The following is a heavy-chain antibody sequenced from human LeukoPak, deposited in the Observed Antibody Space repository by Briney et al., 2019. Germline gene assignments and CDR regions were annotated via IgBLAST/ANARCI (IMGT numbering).Heavy chain of an antibody. CDR3: VPRGETHTD. Sequence: GGSLRLSCAASGFTFSSYGMHWVRQAPGKGLEWVAVISYDGSNKYYADSVKGRFTISRDNSKNTLYLQMNSLRAEDTAVYYCVPRGETHTDWGQGTLVTVSS. V-gene: IGHV3-30*03. CDR1: GFTFSSYG. D-gene: IGHD3-10*01. J-gene: IGHJ4*02. CDR2: ISYDGSNK.